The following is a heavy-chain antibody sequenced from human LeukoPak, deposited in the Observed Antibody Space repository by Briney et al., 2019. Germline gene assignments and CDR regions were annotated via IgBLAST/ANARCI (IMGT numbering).Heavy chain of an antibody. CDR1: GYTFTSYY. Sequence: EASVKVSCKASGYTFTSYYMHWVRQAPGQGLEWMGIINPSGGSTSYAQKFQGRVTMTRDTPTSTVYMELSSLRSEDTAVYYCARGVLGDILTGYYLYYYGMDVWGQGTTVTVSS. CDR2: INPSGGST. V-gene: IGHV1-46*01. CDR3: ARGVLGDILTGYYLYYYGMDV. D-gene: IGHD3-9*01. J-gene: IGHJ6*02.